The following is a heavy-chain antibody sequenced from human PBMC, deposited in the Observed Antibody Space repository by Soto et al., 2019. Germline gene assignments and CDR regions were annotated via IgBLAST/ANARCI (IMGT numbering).Heavy chain of an antibody. V-gene: IGHV4-30-2*01. J-gene: IGHJ4*02. CDR2: IYHSGST. CDR3: ARHFSVDYFDY. Sequence: PSETLSLTCAVSGGSTSSGGYSWSWIRQPPGKGLEWIGYIYHSGSTYYNPSLKSRVTISVDRSKNQFSLKLSSVTAADTAVYYCARHFSVDYFDYWGQGALVTVSS. CDR1: GGSTSSGGYS.